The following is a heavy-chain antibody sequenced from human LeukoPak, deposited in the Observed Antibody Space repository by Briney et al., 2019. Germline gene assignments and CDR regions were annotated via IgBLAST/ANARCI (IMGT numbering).Heavy chain of an antibody. J-gene: IGHJ4*02. CDR1: GFTLSSYS. CDR3: AANPIPPPDTVLMVLY. V-gene: IGHV3-21*01. CDR2: ISRSSYI. Sequence: MPGGSLRLSCAASGFTLSSYSMIWVREAPGKGLEWVSSISRSSYIYHADPVKGRFTISRHNAKNSLYLQMNSLRAEDTAVYYCAANPIPPPDTVLMVLYWGQGTLVTVSS. D-gene: IGHD2-8*01.